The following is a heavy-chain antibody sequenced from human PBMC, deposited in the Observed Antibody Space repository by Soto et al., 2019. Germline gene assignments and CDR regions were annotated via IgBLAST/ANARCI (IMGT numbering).Heavy chain of an antibody. CDR3: ARGMTPPGAPAWYYFDS. V-gene: IGHV4-4*07. D-gene: IGHD2-8*02. Sequence: SETLSLPCTVSGASITGTSYWSWIRQPAGKGLEWIGRFSLSGTTNYNPSLRSRVTMSADASKNQFSLRLTSVTAADTALYYCARGMTPPGAPAWYYFDSLGRGTLATASS. CDR2: FSLSGTT. J-gene: IGHJ4*02. CDR1: GASITGTSY.